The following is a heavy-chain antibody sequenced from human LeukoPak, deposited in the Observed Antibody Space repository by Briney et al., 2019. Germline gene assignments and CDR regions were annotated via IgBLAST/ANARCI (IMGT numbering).Heavy chain of an antibody. CDR1: GGSISSSSYH. Sequence: SATLSLTCTVSGGSISSSSYHWGWIRQPPGKGLEWIGSIYYSGSTYYNPSLKSRVTISVDTSKNQFSLKLSSVTAADTAVYYCASQPGGWFDPWGQGTLVTVSS. CDR2: IYYSGST. CDR3: ASQPGGWFDP. J-gene: IGHJ5*02. V-gene: IGHV4-39*01.